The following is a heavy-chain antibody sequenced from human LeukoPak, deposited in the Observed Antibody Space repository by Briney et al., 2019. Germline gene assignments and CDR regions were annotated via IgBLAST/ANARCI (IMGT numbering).Heavy chain of an antibody. D-gene: IGHD6-6*01. J-gene: IGHJ4*02. CDR1: GGTFSSYA. CDR3: ARGASPYDSSSPLG. V-gene: IGHV1-69*05. Sequence: SVNVSCKSSGGTFSSYAISWVRQAPGQGLEWMGGIILIFGTANYAQKFQGRVTITTDESTSTAYMGLSSLRSEDTAVYYCARGASPYDSSSPLGWGQGTLVTVSS. CDR2: IILIFGTA.